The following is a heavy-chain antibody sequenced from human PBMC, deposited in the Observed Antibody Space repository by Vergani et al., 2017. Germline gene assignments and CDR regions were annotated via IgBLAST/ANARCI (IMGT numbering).Heavy chain of an antibody. CDR1: GFTFSNYW. Sequence: QMVESGGGLVKPGGSLRLSCAASGFTFSNYWMSWVRQAPGKGLEWIGSIYYSGSTYYNPSLESRVTMSVDTSKSQFSLKLSSVTAADTAVYYCTRHWAVVAANNWFDPWGQGTLVTVSS. D-gene: IGHD2-15*01. CDR2: IYYSGST. V-gene: IGHV4-39*01. J-gene: IGHJ5*02. CDR3: TRHWAVVAANNWFDP.